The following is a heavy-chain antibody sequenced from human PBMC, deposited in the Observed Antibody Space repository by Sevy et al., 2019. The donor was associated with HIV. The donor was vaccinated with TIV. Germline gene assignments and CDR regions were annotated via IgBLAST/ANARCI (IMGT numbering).Heavy chain of an antibody. CDR1: GFTFSTYT. Sequence: GGSLRLSCAASGFTFSTYTMNWVRQAPGKGLEWVSSISSGSSYIYYADSVKGRFTISRDNDRNSLFLQMNSLRAEDTAVYYCARDGGCSNTSCLLYFDYWGQGTPVTVSS. CDR3: ARDGGCSNTSCLLYFDY. CDR2: ISSGSSYI. V-gene: IGHV3-21*01. J-gene: IGHJ4*02. D-gene: IGHD2-2*01.